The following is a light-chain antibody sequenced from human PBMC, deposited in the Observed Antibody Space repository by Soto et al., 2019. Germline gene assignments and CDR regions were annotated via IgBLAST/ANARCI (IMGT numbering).Light chain of an antibody. J-gene: IGLJ2*01. V-gene: IGLV2-14*03. CDR2: DVT. CDR3: GSYTISSTLMI. CDR1: PSDIGAYNY. Sequence: QSALTQPASVSGSPGQSITLSCSGTPSDIGAYNYVSWYQHLPGKAPKVIIYDVTNRPSGVCNRFSGSKSGTTASLTISGLQAEDEANYYCGSYTISSTLMIFGGGTKLTVL.